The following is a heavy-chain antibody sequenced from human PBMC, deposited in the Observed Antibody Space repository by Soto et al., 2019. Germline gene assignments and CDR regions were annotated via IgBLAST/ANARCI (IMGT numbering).Heavy chain of an antibody. CDR1: GGSISSSNW. J-gene: IGHJ6*02. Sequence: PSETLSLTCAVSGGSISSSNWLSWVRQPPGKGLEWIGEIYHSGSTNYNPSLKSRVTISVDKSKNQFSLKLSSVTAADTAVYYCARVLSLRFLEWSYYYYGMDVWGQGTTVTVSS. CDR2: IYHSGST. CDR3: ARVLSLRFLEWSYYYYGMDV. V-gene: IGHV4-4*02. D-gene: IGHD3-3*01.